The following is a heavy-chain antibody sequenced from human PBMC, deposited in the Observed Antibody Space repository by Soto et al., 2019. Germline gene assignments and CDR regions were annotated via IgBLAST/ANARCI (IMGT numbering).Heavy chain of an antibody. D-gene: IGHD2-2*01. CDR3: ARGYCSSTSCHNWFDP. J-gene: IGHJ5*02. Sequence: QVQLVQSGAEVKKPGSSVKVSCKASGGTFSSYAISWVRQAPGQGLEWMGGIIPIFGTANYEQKFQGRVTITADKSTSTAYTELSSLRSEDTAVYYCARGYCSSTSCHNWFDPWGQGTLVTVSS. CDR2: IIPIFGTA. CDR1: GGTFSSYA. V-gene: IGHV1-69*06.